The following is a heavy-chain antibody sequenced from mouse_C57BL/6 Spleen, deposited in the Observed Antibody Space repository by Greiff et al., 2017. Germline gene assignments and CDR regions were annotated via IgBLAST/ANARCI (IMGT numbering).Heavy chain of an antibody. D-gene: IGHD1-1*01. CDR3: ARDYYGSSYKDVDV. J-gene: IGHJ1*03. CDR1: GYTFTSYG. Sequence: QVQLQQSGAELARPGASVKLSCKASGYTFTSYGISWVKQRTGQGLEWIGEIYPRSGNTYYNEKFKGKATLTADKSSSTAYMELRSLTSEDAAVYFCARDYYGSSYKDVDVWGTGTTVTVSS. V-gene: IGHV1-81*01. CDR2: IYPRSGNT.